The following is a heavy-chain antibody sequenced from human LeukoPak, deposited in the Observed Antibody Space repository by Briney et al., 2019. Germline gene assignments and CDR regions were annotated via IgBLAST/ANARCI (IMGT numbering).Heavy chain of an antibody. CDR1: GGSFSGFY. Sequence: SETLSLTCAVYGGSFSGFYWSWIRQPPGKGLEWIEEINHSGSTNYNPSLKSRVTISVDTSKNQFSLKLSSVTAADTAVYYCARASGMESGPYYFDYWGQGTLVTVSS. D-gene: IGHD3-10*01. CDR3: ARASGMESGPYYFDY. V-gene: IGHV4-34*01. CDR2: INHSGST. J-gene: IGHJ4*02.